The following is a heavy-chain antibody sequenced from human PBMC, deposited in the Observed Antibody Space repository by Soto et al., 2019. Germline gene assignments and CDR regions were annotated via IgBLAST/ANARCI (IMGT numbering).Heavy chain of an antibody. Sequence: GGSLRLSCAASGFTFSSYAMHWVRQAPGKGLEWVAVISYDGSNKYYADSVKGRFTISRDNSKNTLYLQMNSLRAEDTAVYYCARVPPPTYYYDSSGYYYGGIDYWGQGTLVTVSS. J-gene: IGHJ4*02. CDR3: ARVPPPTYYYDSSGYYYGGIDY. CDR2: ISYDGSNK. D-gene: IGHD3-22*01. V-gene: IGHV3-30-3*01. CDR1: GFTFSSYA.